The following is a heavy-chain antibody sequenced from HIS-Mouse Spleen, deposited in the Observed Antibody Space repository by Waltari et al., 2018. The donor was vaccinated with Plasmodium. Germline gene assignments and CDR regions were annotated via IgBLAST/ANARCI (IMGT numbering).Heavy chain of an antibody. CDR1: GFTFSSYW. J-gene: IGHJ4*02. V-gene: IGHV3-7*04. CDR2: IKQDGSEK. Sequence: EVQLVESGGGLVQPGGSLRLSCAASGFTFSSYWRSWVRQAPGKGLEWGANIKQDGSEKYYVDSVQGRFPISRDNAKNSLYLQMNSLRAEDTAVYYCARARAPDYWGQGTLVTVSS. D-gene: IGHD3-10*01. CDR3: ARARAPDY.